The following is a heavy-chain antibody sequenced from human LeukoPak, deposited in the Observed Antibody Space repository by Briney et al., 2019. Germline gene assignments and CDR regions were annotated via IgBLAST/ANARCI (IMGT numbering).Heavy chain of an antibody. CDR3: ARQSTIAAAKIDP. D-gene: IGHD6-25*01. CDR2: IYYRGDT. V-gene: IGHV4-39*01. J-gene: IGHJ5*02. Sequence: SETLSLTCTVSGGSISDSNYYWGWIRQPPGRGLEWIGNIYYRGDTFYSPSLKSRVTVSVDTSKNQFSLKLNSVTAADTAIYYCARQSTIAAAKIDPWGQGSLVTVSS. CDR1: GGSISDSNYY.